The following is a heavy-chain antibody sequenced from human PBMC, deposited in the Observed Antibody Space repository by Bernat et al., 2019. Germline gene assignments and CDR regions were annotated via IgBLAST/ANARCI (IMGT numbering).Heavy chain of an antibody. D-gene: IGHD3-22*01. CDR2: IYYSGSP. CDR3: ARVMRYYDSSGYYGGPVQYLDY. Sequence: QLQLQESGPGLVKPSQTLSLTRTVSGGSISSGGYYWSWIRQHPGKGLEWLGYIYYSGSPYFNPSLKSRVTISVDTAKNQFSLKLSSVTAGDTAVYYCARVMRYYDSSGYYGGPVQYLDYWGQGTLVTVSS. CDR1: GGSISSGGYY. V-gene: IGHV4-31*03. J-gene: IGHJ4*01.